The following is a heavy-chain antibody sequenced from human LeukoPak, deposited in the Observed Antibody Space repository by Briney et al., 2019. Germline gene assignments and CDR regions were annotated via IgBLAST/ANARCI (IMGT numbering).Heavy chain of an antibody. CDR1: GYTFTAY. CDR2: INPSSGGT. V-gene: IGHV1-2*02. D-gene: IGHD2-21*01. Sequence: GASVKVSCKASGYTFTAYMHWVRQAPGQGLEWMGWINPSSGGTNYAQNFQGRATMTRDTSISTAYMELSRLTSDDTAVYYCARGWRSGAFDIWGQGTMVTVSS. CDR3: ARGWRSGAFDI. J-gene: IGHJ3*02.